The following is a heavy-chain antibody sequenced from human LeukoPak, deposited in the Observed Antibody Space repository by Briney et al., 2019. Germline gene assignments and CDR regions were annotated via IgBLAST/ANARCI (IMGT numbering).Heavy chain of an antibody. CDR3: ARQSVVRGVNYFDY. D-gene: IGHD3-10*01. V-gene: IGHV5-51*01. Sequence: GESLKISCKGSGYSFTSYWIVWVRQMPGKGLEWMGIIYPGDSDIRYSPSFQGQVTISADKSISTAYLQWSSLKASDTAMYYCARQSVVRGVNYFDYWGQGTLVTVSS. CDR2: IYPGDSDI. CDR1: GYSFTSYW. J-gene: IGHJ4*02.